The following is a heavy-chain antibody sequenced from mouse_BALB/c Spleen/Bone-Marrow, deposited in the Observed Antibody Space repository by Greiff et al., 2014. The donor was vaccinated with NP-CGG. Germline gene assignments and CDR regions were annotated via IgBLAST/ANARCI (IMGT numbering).Heavy chain of an antibody. J-gene: IGHJ1*01. CDR3: TRCYYGGRDWYFDV. D-gene: IGHD1-1*01. CDR2: VYPGNNDT. Sequence: VQLQQSGAVLARPGASVRMSCKASGYTFTSFWMHWVKQRPGQGLEWIGAVYPGNNDTNYDQNFKGKAKLTAVTSTSTAYMEFSSLTNEDSAVYYCTRCYYGGRDWYFDVWGAGTTVTVSS. V-gene: IGHV1-5*01. CDR1: GYTFTSFW.